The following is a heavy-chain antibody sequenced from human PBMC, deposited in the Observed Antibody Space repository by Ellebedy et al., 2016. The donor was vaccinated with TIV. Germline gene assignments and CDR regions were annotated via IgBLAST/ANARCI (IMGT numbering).Heavy chain of an antibody. J-gene: IGHJ4*02. Sequence: SETLSLXXTVSGGSVRRYYLNWIRQPPGKGLEWIGYVFFSGSTKYNPSPKSRVTISVNTSTNQLSLKLNSVTAADTAVYYCATSQYCGGDCFLDHWGQGTLVTVAS. CDR2: VFFSGST. CDR3: ATSQYCGGDCFLDH. V-gene: IGHV4-59*02. CDR1: GGSVRRYY. D-gene: IGHD2-21*02.